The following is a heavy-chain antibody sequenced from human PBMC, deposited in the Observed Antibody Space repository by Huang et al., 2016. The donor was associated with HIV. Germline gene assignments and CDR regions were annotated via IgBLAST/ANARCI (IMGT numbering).Heavy chain of an antibody. J-gene: IGHJ2*01. D-gene: IGHD5-18*01. CDR2: IGTSGDT. V-gene: IGHV3-13*01. Sequence: EVQLVESGGGLVQPGGSLRLSCAASGFTFSSYDMHWVRQATGTGLEWVSGIGTSGDTNEPGSVKGRFTISRENAKSSLYLQMNSLRAGDTAVYYCARVKNTAMEPDWYFDLWGRGTLVTVSS. CDR3: ARVKNTAMEPDWYFDL. CDR1: GFTFSSYD.